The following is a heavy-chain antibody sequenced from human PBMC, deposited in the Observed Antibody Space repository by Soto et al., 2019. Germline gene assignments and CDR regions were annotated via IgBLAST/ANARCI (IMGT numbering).Heavy chain of an antibody. CDR3: ARSQSLYRFLAPMDV. D-gene: IGHD3-3*01. CDR1: GGSFSGYC. CDR2: INHSGST. J-gene: IGHJ6*02. Sequence: PSETLSLTCGVYGGSFSGYCWSWIRQPPGKGLEWIGEINHSGSTNYNPSLKSRVTISVDTSKNQFSLELASVTAADTAVYYCARSQSLYRFLAPMDVWGQGTTVTVSS. V-gene: IGHV4-34*01.